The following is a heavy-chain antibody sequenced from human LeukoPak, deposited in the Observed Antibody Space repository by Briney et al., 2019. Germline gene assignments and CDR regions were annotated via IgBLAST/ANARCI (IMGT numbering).Heavy chain of an antibody. D-gene: IGHD6-13*01. CDR2: INHSGST. Sequence: SETLSLTCAVYGGSFSGYYWSWIRQPPGKGLEWIGEINHSGSTNYNPSLKSRVTISVDTSKNQFSLKLSSVTAADTAVYYCASWSSSWYYWFDPWGQGTLVTVSS. CDR3: ASWSSSWYYWFDP. J-gene: IGHJ5*02. CDR1: GGSFSGYY. V-gene: IGHV4-34*01.